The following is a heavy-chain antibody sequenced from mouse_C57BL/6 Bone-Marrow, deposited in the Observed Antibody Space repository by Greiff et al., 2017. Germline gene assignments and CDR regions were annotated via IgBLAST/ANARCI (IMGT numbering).Heavy chain of an antibody. CDR2: INYDGSST. D-gene: IGHD2-1*01. CDR1: GFTFSDYY. J-gene: IGHJ2*01. CDR3: ARVGYYGNHYFDY. V-gene: IGHV5-16*01. Sequence: EVKLVESEGGLVQPGSSMKLSCTASGFTFSDYYMAWVRQVPEKGLEWVANINYDGSSTYYLDSLKSRFIISRDNAKNILYLQMSSLKSEDTATYYCARVGYYGNHYFDYWGQGTTLTVSS.